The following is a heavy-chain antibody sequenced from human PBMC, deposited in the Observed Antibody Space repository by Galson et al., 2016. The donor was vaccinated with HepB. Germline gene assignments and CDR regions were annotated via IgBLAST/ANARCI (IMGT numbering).Heavy chain of an antibody. J-gene: IGHJ5*02. CDR2: IIPIYGTT. V-gene: IGHV1-69*13. Sequence: SVKVSCKASGGTFSSYAISWVRQASGQGLEWMGGIIPIYGTTNFAQKFQGRVTITADESMTTAYMELSSLRSDDTAVYYCARDLALYCSSTSTNCYRGFDPGGQGSLVTVSS. CDR1: GGTFSSYA. D-gene: IGHD2-2*01. CDR3: ARDLALYCSSTSTNCYRGFDP.